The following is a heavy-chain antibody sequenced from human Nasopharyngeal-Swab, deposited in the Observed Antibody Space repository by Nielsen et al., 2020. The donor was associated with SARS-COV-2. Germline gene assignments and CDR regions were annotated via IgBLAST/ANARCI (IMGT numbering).Heavy chain of an antibody. V-gene: IGHV4-34*01. CDR1: GGSFSGYY. Sequence: GSLRLSCAVYGGSFSGYYWSWIRQPPGKGLEWIGEINHNGSTNYNPSLKSRVTISVDTSKNQFSLKLSSVTAADTTVYYCARGLYSSSRYAAFYDYWGQGTLVTVSS. CDR2: INHNGST. J-gene: IGHJ4*02. D-gene: IGHD6-13*01. CDR3: ARGLYSSSRYAAFYDY.